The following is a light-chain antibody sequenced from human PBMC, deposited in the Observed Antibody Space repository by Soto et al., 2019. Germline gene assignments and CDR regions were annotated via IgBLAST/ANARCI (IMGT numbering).Light chain of an antibody. Sequence: QPALAHPASVSGSHRQSITIFCTETSSDVGSYNLVSWYQQHPGKAPKLMIYEGTKRPSGVSNRFSGSKSGNTASLTISGLQAEDEGDYYCSSYRTGGSYVFGTGTKVTVL. CDR1: SSDVGSYNL. J-gene: IGLJ1*01. CDR2: EGT. CDR3: SSYRTGGSYV. V-gene: IGLV2-14*02.